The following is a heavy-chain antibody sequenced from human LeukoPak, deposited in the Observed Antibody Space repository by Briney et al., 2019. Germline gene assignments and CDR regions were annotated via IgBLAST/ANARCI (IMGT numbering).Heavy chain of an antibody. J-gene: IGHJ4*02. D-gene: IGHD2-21*02. CDR2: IYHSGST. CDR1: GGSISSSNW. CDR3: ASGLAYCGGDCSYYFDY. Sequence: SETLSLTCAVSGGSISSSNWWSWVRQPPGKGLEWIGEIYHSGSTNYNPSLKSRVTISVDKSKNQFSLKLSSVTAADTAVYYCASGLAYCGGDCSYYFDYWGQGTLVTVSS. V-gene: IGHV4-4*02.